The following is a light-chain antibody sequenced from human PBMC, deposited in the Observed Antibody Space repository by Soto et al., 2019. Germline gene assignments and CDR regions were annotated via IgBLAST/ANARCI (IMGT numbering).Light chain of an antibody. CDR1: SSDVGGYNH. CDR2: EVR. J-gene: IGLJ1*01. CDR3: CSYTSSSIRV. Sequence: QSVLTQPASVSGSPGQSITISCTGTSSDVGGYNHVSWYQQHPGKAPKLIIYEVRNRPSGVSNRLSGSKSGNTASLTISGLQADDEADYYCCSYTSSSIRVFGTGTKVTVL. V-gene: IGLV2-14*01.